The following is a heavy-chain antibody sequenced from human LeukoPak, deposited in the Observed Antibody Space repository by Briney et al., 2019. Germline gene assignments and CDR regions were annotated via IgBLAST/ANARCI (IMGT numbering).Heavy chain of an antibody. CDR2: ISSSSSYI. CDR1: GFTFSSYS. D-gene: IGHD1-26*01. J-gene: IGHJ3*02. CDR3: ARNTAGSYFAFDI. Sequence: GGSLRLSCAASGFTFSSYSMNWVRQAPGKGLEWVSSISSSSSYIYYADSVKGRFTISRDSAKNSLYLQMNSLRAEDTAVYYCARNTAGSYFAFDIWGQGTMVTVSS. V-gene: IGHV3-21*01.